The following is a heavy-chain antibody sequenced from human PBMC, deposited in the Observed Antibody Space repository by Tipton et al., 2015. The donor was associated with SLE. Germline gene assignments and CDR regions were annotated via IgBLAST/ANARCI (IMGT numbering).Heavy chain of an antibody. J-gene: IGHJ1*01. V-gene: IGHV4-34*01. CDR1: GGSFSGYY. CDR2: IEHSGST. Sequence: TLSLTCAVYGGSFSGYYWSWIRQPPGKGLEWIGEIEHSGSTNYNPSLKSRVTISVDTSKNQFSLKLSSVTAADMAVYYCARGHDSSGAEYFQHWGQGTLVTVSS. D-gene: IGHD2-15*01. CDR3: ARGHDSSGAEYFQH.